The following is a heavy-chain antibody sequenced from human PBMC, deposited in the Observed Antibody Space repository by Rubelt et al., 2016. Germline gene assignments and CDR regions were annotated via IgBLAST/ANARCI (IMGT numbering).Heavy chain of an antibody. CDR1: GITFSNYW. CDR3: GRHERDPYYYGSVT. J-gene: IGHJ5*02. D-gene: IGHD3-10*01. V-gene: IGHV3-7*02. Sequence: EVQVVESGGGLVQPGGSLRLSCAVSGITFSNYWMSWVRQAPGKGLEWVANMNQYGSEEYYVDSVKGRFTISRDNAQRSLFLQMTSLRADDTAVYYCGRHERDPYYYGSVTWGQGTLVTVSS. CDR2: MNQYGSEE.